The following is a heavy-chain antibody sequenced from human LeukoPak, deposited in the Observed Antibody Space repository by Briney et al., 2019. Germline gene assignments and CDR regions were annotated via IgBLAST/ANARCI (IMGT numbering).Heavy chain of an antibody. CDR3: ARELVRGVKGDDY. J-gene: IGHJ4*02. CDR1: GGSISSYY. V-gene: IGHV4-59*12. CDR2: IYYSGST. D-gene: IGHD3-10*01. Sequence: SETLSLTCTVSGGSISSYYWSWIRQPPGKGLEWIGYIYYSGSTNYNPSLKSRVTISVDTSKNQFSLKLSSVTAADTAVYYCARELVRGVKGDDYWGQGTLVTVSS.